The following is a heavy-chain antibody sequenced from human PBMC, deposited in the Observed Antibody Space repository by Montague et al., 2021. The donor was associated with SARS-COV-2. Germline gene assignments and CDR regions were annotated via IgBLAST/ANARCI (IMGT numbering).Heavy chain of an antibody. CDR3: ARGTGYDYYFDC. J-gene: IGHJ4*02. D-gene: IGHD5-12*01. Sequence: SETLSLTCSVSGGSISDYYWNWIRQPPGKGLEWIGYIYYNTGNTNYNPSPQSRVTISLDTSKSQFSLSLRSVTAADTALYFCARGTGYDYYFDCWGLGTLVTVSS. CDR1: GGSISDYY. V-gene: IGHV4-59*01. CDR2: IYYNTGNT.